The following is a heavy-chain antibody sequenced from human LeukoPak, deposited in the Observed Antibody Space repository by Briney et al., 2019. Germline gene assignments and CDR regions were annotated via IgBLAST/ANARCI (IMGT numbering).Heavy chain of an antibody. D-gene: IGHD2-21*02. CDR1: GYSFTSYW. Sequence: GEALKISCKGSGYSFTSYWIGWVRQMPGKGLEWMWIIYPGDSDTRYSPSFQGQVTISADKSISTAYLQWSSLKASDTAMYYCARLAYCGGDCYSGLDYWGQGTLVTVSS. V-gene: IGHV5-51*01. CDR2: IYPGDSDT. CDR3: ARLAYCGGDCYSGLDY. J-gene: IGHJ4*02.